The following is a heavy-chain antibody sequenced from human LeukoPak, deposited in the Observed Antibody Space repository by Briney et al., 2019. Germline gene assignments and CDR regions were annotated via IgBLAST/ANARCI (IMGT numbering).Heavy chain of an antibody. D-gene: IGHD4-17*01. V-gene: IGHV4-30-2*01. Sequence: SETLSLTCAVSGGSISSGGYSWSWIRQPPGKGLEWIGYIYHSGSTYYNPSLKSRVTISVDTSKNQFSLRLSSVTAADTAVYYCARFHDYGGPSWFDPWGQGTLVTVSS. CDR3: ARFHDYGGPSWFDP. CDR2: IYHSGST. J-gene: IGHJ5*02. CDR1: GGSISSGGYS.